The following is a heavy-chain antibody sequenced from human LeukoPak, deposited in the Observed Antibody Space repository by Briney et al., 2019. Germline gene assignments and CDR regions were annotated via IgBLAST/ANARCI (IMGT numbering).Heavy chain of an antibody. J-gene: IGHJ4*02. CDR1: GYTFTSYG. D-gene: IGHD6-13*01. CDR3: ARVSFPQVVAAAGTGLVGWNDY. Sequence: ASVKVSCKASGYTFTSYGISWVRQAPGQGLEWMGWISAYNGNTSYAQKLQGRVTMTTDTSTSTAYMELRSLRSDDTAVYYCARVSFPQVVAAAGTGLVGWNDYWGQGTLVTVSS. CDR2: ISAYNGNT. V-gene: IGHV1-18*01.